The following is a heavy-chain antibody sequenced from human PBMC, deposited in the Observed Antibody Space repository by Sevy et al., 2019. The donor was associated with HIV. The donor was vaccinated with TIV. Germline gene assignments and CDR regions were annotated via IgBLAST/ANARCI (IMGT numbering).Heavy chain of an antibody. CDR2: INPSSGGT. Sequence: ASVKVSCKASGYSFTGYFIHWVRQAPGQGLEWMGWINPSSGGTMSAQKFHDKVTMTRDTSINTAYLELSRLRSDDTAVYYCARELDDFWSGYQLWGQGTLVTVSS. D-gene: IGHD3-3*01. J-gene: IGHJ4*02. V-gene: IGHV1-2*02. CDR1: GYSFTGYF. CDR3: ARELDDFWSGYQL.